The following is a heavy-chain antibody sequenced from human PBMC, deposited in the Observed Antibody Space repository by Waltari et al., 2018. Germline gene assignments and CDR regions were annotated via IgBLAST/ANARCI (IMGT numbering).Heavy chain of an antibody. CDR1: GYTFTSYY. V-gene: IGHV1-46*01. Sequence: QVQLVQSGAEVKKPGASVKVSCKASGYTFTSYYMHGSRQAPGQGLEWMGIINPSGGSTSYAQKFQGRVTMTRDTSTSTVYMELSSLRSEDTAVYYCASSTSIAARGGYYWGQGTLVTVSS. CDR2: INPSGGST. D-gene: IGHD6-6*01. CDR3: ASSTSIAARGGYY. J-gene: IGHJ4*02.